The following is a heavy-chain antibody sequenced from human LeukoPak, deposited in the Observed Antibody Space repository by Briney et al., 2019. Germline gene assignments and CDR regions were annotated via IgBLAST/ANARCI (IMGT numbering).Heavy chain of an antibody. Sequence: GESLKISCEGSGYSFDTYWIGWVRQMPGKGLEWMGIIYPDDSDTRYSLSFQGQVTISADKSISTAYLQWSSLKASDTAMYFCARGRYETSDYYHYWLDPWGQGTLVTVSS. CDR2: IYPDDSDT. CDR3: ARGRYETSDYYHYWLDP. J-gene: IGHJ5*02. CDR1: GYSFDTYW. V-gene: IGHV5-51*01. D-gene: IGHD3-22*01.